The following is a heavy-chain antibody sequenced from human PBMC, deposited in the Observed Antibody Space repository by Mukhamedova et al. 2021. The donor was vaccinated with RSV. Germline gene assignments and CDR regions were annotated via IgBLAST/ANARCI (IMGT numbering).Heavy chain of an antibody. Sequence: VSVIYSGGSTYYADSVKGRFTISRHNSKNTLYLQMNSLRAEDTAVYYYAREVGSWYDYWGQGTLVTVSS. D-gene: IGHD6-13*01. CDR3: AREVGSWYDY. V-gene: IGHV3-53*04. J-gene: IGHJ4*02. CDR2: IYSGGST.